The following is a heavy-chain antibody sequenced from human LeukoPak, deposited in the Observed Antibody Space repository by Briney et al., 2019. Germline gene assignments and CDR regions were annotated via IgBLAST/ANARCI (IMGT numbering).Heavy chain of an antibody. Sequence: SETLSLTCTVSGGSISSYYWSWIRQPPGKGLEWIAYIYHTGSTSYSPSLKSRVTISADTSQNQFSLKLSSVTAADTAVYYCARDSGTTGEVKFDPWGQGTLVTVSS. CDR3: ARDSGTTGEVKFDP. V-gene: IGHV4-59*01. CDR2: IYHTGST. CDR1: GGSISSYY. J-gene: IGHJ5*02. D-gene: IGHD3-10*01.